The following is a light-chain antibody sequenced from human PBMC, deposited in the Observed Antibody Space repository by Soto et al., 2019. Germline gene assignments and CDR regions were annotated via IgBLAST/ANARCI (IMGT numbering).Light chain of an antibody. V-gene: IGKV1-33*01. CDR3: QQFANLPLT. CDR1: HDISKY. CDR2: DAS. J-gene: IGKJ3*01. Sequence: DIQMTQSPSSLSASVGDRVTITCQARHDISKYLNWYQQKPGQAPKLLIYDASSLQTGVPSRFSGSGSGTDFTFTISSQQPEDIATYYCQQFANLPLTFGPGTKVDIK.